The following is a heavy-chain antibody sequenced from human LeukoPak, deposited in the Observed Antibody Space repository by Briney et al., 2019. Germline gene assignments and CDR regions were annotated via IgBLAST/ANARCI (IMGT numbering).Heavy chain of an antibody. D-gene: IGHD3-10*01. CDR2: ISSSSDYI. Sequence: GGSLRLSCAASGFTFSTYNMNWVRQAPGKGLEWVSSISSSSDYIYYADSVKGRFTISRDNAKNSLYLQMNSLRAEDTAVYYCAKVPDYYGSGRYHWGQGTLVTVSS. CDR3: AKVPDYYGSGRYH. J-gene: IGHJ4*02. CDR1: GFTFSTYN. V-gene: IGHV3-21*01.